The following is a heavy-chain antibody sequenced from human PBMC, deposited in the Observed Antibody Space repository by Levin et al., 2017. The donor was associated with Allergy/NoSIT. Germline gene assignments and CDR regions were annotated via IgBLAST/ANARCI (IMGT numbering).Heavy chain of an antibody. CDR3: VRETPGYNSNWYPKVGHYHFDI. D-gene: IGHD6-13*01. J-gene: IGHJ3*02. Sequence: GESLKISCGASGLNFAGYNMNWVRQAAGRGLEWVSFISTGSSHVYYADSVRGRFTISRDSVNNSVYLQMNSLRAEDTAVYYCVRETPGYNSNWYPKVGHYHFDIWGQGTVVTVSS. CDR2: ISTGSSHV. V-gene: IGHV3-21*01. CDR1: GLNFAGYN.